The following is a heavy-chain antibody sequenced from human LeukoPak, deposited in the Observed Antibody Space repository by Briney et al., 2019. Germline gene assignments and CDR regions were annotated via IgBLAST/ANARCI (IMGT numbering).Heavy chain of an antibody. J-gene: IGHJ4*02. CDR3: VRYGDY. CDR1: GGSLSGYN. D-gene: IGHD5-18*01. CDR2: ISHSGTT. V-gene: IGHV4-34*01. Sequence: SETLSLTCAVYGGSLSGYNWNWIRQPPGKGLEWIAEISHSGTTHYNPSLKSRVTISVDTSKNLFSLKLTSVTAADTAVYYCVRYGDYWGQGTLVTVSS.